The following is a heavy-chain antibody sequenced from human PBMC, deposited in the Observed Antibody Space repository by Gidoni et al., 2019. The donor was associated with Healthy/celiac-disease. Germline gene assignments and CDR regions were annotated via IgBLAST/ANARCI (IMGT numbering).Heavy chain of an antibody. Sequence: QVQLAQSGAEVKKPGDSVKVSCTASGYTCTSYGISWVRQAPGQGLVWMGWVSAYNGNTNYAQKLQGRVTMTTDTSTSTAYMELRSLVSDDTAVYYCARDSRITMVRGVQPAGYWGQGTLVTVSS. CDR3: ARDSRITMVRGVQPAGY. J-gene: IGHJ4*02. CDR2: VSAYNGNT. CDR1: GYTCTSYG. D-gene: IGHD3-10*01. V-gene: IGHV1-18*04.